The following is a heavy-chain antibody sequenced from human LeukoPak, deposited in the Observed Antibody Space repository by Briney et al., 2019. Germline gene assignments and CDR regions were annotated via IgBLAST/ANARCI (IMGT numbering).Heavy chain of an antibody. V-gene: IGHV3-53*05. D-gene: IGHD3-10*01. CDR2: IYSGGST. Sequence: GGSLRLSCAASGFTVSSNYMSWVRQAPGKGLEWVSVIYSGGSTYYADSVKGRFTISRDNSKNTLYLQMNSLRAEDTAVYYCTTRGSGSYTFDYWGQGTLVTVSS. CDR1: GFTVSSNY. CDR3: TTRGSGSYTFDY. J-gene: IGHJ4*02.